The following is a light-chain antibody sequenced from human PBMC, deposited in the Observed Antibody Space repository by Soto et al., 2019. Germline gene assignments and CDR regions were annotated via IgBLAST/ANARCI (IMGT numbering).Light chain of an antibody. Sequence: EIVLTQSPATLSLSPGEGATLSCRASQSVSSYLAWYQQKPGQAPRLLIYDASNRATGIPARFSGSGSGTDFTLTISSLEPEDFAVYYCHQRSNWPGTFGQGTKVEIK. CDR1: QSVSSY. V-gene: IGKV3-11*01. CDR3: HQRSNWPGT. CDR2: DAS. J-gene: IGKJ1*01.